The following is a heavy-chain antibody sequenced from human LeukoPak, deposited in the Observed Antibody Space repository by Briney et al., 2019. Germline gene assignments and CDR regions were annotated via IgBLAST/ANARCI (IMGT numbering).Heavy chain of an antibody. CDR1: GGSISSGGYY. V-gene: IGHV4-31*03. CDR2: IYYSGST. CDR3: ARGGTYYDSSAYYYSPFDY. Sequence: SETLSLTCTVSGGSISSGGYYWSWIRQHPGKGLEWIGYIYYSGSTYYNPSLKSRVTISVDTSKNQFSLKLSSVTAADTAVYYCARGGTYYDSSAYYYSPFDYWGQGTLVTVSS. D-gene: IGHD3-22*01. J-gene: IGHJ4*02.